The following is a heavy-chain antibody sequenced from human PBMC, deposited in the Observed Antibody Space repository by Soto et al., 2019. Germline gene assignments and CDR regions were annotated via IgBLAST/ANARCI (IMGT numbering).Heavy chain of an antibody. CDR1: GFTFSSYA. CDR3: AKGNSGSYKYNWFDP. D-gene: IGHD1-26*01. V-gene: IGHV3-23*01. CDR2: ISGSGGST. J-gene: IGHJ5*02. Sequence: PGGSLRLSCAASGFTFSSYAMSWVRQAPGKGLEWVSAISGSGGSTYYADSVKGRFTISRDNSKNTLYLQMNSLRAEDTAVYYCAKGNSGSYKYNWFDPWGQGTLVTGSS.